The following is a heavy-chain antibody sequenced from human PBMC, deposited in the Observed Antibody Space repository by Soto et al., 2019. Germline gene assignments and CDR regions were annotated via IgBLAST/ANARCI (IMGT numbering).Heavy chain of an antibody. CDR1: GGSISSGGYY. Sequence: SETLSLTCTVSGGSISSGGYYWSWIRQHPGKGLEWIGYIYYSGSTYYNPSLKSRVTISVDTSKNQFSLKLSSVTAADTAVYYCARVSYDYIWGSYRYFDYWGQGTLVTVSS. D-gene: IGHD3-16*02. V-gene: IGHV4-31*03. CDR3: ARVSYDYIWGSYRYFDY. J-gene: IGHJ4*02. CDR2: IYYSGST.